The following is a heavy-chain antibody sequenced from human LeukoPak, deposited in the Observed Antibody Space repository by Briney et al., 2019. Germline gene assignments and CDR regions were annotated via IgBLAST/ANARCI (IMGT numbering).Heavy chain of an antibody. CDR2: IYYSGST. J-gene: IGHJ5*02. CDR1: GGSISSGGYY. Sequence: SETLSLTCTVSGGSISSGGYYWSWIRQHPGKGLEWIGYIYYSGSTYYNPSLKSRVTISVDTSKNQFSLKLSSVTAADTAVYYCARGLDGTPNWFDPWGQGTLVTVSS. CDR3: ARGLDGTPNWFDP. D-gene: IGHD1-1*01. V-gene: IGHV4-31*03.